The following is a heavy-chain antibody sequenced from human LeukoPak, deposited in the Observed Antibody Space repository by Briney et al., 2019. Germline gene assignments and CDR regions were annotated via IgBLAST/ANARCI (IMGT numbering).Heavy chain of an antibody. Sequence: GASVTVSCKTSGYIFTDYYIHWVRQAPEQGLEWIGIIYPSGGTTDSSQKFKGRVTVTRDTSTSTVYMELRTLRSEDTAIYYCIREYEGGYFDYWGQGTLVTVSS. CDR3: IREYEGGYFDY. V-gene: IGHV1-46*01. CDR1: GYIFTDYY. J-gene: IGHJ4*02. D-gene: IGHD3-16*01. CDR2: IYPSGGTT.